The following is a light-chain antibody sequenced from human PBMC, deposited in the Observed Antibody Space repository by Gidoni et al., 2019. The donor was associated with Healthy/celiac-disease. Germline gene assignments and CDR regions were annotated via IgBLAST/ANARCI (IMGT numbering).Light chain of an antibody. CDR2: WAS. CDR3: QQYYSTPLT. J-gene: IGKJ4*01. Sequence: DIVMTQSPDSLAVSLGERATINCKSSQSVLYSSNNKNYLAWYHQKPGQPPKLLIYWASTRESGVPDRFSGSGSGTDFTLTISSLQAEDVAVYYCQQYYSTPLTFGGXTKVEIK. CDR1: QSVLYSSNNKNY. V-gene: IGKV4-1*01.